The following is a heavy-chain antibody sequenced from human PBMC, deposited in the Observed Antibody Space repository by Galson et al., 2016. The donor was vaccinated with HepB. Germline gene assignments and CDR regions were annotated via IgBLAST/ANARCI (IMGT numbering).Heavy chain of an antibody. CDR3: ARESYNYYYYMGV. V-gene: IGHV3-66*01. Sequence: SLRLSCAASGFTVSTNYMSWVRQAPGKGLECVSVIYAGGYTYYADSVKGRFTISRDKARNSLNLQMNSLRDEDTAVYYCARESYNYYYYMGVWGKGTTVTVSS. CDR2: IYAGGYT. J-gene: IGHJ6*03. CDR1: GFTVSTNY.